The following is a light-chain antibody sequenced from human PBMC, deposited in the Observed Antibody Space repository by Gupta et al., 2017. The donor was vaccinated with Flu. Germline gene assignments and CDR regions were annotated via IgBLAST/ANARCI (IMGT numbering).Light chain of an antibody. J-gene: IGKJ4*01. V-gene: IGKV3-11*01. CDR1: QSVSSY. Sequence: EIVLTQSPATLSLSPGERATLSCRASQSVSSYLAWYQQKPGQAPRLLIYDSSNRATVIPARFSGSWSGTDFTLTSSSLETEDSAVYYFQRRSNGGLTFGGGTKVEIK. CDR3: QRRSNGGLT. CDR2: DSS.